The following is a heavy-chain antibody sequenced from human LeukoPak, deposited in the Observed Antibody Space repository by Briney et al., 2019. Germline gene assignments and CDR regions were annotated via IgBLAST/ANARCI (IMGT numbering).Heavy chain of an antibody. CDR2: ISGSGGNT. Sequence: GGSLRLSCAASGFSFSSYAMGWARQAPGKGLEWLSNISGSGGNTNYAESVKGRFTISRDNSKNTLYLQMNSLRAEDTAVYFCAKFGELYYFDQWGQGTLVTVSS. D-gene: IGHD3-10*01. V-gene: IGHV3-23*01. CDR3: AKFGELYYFDQ. CDR1: GFSFSSYA. J-gene: IGHJ4*02.